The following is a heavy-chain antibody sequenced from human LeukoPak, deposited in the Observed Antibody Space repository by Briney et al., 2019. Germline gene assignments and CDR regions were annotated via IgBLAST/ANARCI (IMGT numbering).Heavy chain of an antibody. J-gene: IGHJ5*02. Sequence: GGSLRLPCAASGFTFSSYSMNWVRQAPGKGLEWVSSISSSSSYIYYADSVKGRFTISRDNAKNSLYLQMNSLRAEDTAVYYCARDYSYSTGGYWFDPWGQGTLVTVSS. CDR3: ARDYSYSTGGYWFDP. CDR1: GFTFSSYS. CDR2: ISSSSSYI. D-gene: IGHD2-15*01. V-gene: IGHV3-21*01.